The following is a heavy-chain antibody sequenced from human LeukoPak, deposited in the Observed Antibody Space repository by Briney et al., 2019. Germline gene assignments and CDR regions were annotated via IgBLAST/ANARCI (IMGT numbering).Heavy chain of an antibody. D-gene: IGHD6-13*01. J-gene: IGHJ3*02. CDR3: ARGGSSSWYVDAFDI. Sequence: GGSRRLSCAASGFTFSSYAMSWVRQAPGKGLEWVSAISGSGGSTYYADSVKGRFTISRDNSKNTLYLQMNSLRAEDTAVYYCARGGSSSWYVDAFDIWGQGTMVTVSS. CDR2: ISGSGGST. CDR1: GFTFSSYA. V-gene: IGHV3-23*01.